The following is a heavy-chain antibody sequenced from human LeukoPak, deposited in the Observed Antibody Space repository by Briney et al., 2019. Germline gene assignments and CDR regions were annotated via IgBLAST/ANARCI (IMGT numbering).Heavy chain of an antibody. J-gene: IGHJ4*02. D-gene: IGHD3-22*01. CDR2: ISYDGSNK. Sequence: GGSLRLSCAASGSTFSSYGMHWVRQAPGKGLEWVAVISYDGSNKYYADSVKGRFTISRDNSKNTLYLQMNSLRAEDTAVYYCAKAGWLDPSATDYWGQGTLVTVSS. CDR3: AKAGWLDPSATDY. CDR1: GSTFSSYG. V-gene: IGHV3-30*18.